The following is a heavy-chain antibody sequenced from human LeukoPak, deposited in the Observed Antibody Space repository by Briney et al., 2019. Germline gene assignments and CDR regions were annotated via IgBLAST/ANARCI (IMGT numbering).Heavy chain of an antibody. CDR2: ISYDGTVQ. Sequence: PGRSLRLSCAASGFTFKNYAMFWVRQAPGKGLEWVAFISYDGTVQYYADSVKGRFTISRDNSKNTLYLQMNSLRAEDTAVYYCAKNRRYYYDSSALGYWGQGTLVTVSS. CDR1: GFTFKNYA. V-gene: IGHV3-30-3*02. D-gene: IGHD3-22*01. J-gene: IGHJ4*02. CDR3: AKNRRYYYDSSALGY.